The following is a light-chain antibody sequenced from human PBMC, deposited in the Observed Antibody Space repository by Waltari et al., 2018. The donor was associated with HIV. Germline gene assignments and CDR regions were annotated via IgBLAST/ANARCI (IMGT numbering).Light chain of an antibody. V-gene: IGKV1-39*01. CDR3: QQSYGTSIT. Sequence: DIQMTQSPSSLSASVGDRVTITCRASQSISSHLNWYQQKPGKAPKLLIYAASSLQSGVPSRFSGSGSGTDFILTISSLQPEDFATYYCQQSYGTSITFGQGTRLEIK. CDR2: AAS. J-gene: IGKJ5*01. CDR1: QSISSH.